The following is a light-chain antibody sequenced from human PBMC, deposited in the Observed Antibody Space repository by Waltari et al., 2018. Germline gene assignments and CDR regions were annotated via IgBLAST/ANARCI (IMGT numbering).Light chain of an antibody. J-gene: IGKJ2*01. CDR2: DAS. CDR3: QQRSTWYT. V-gene: IGKV3-11*01. CDR1: QSVNNY. Sequence: PATCRASQSVNNYLAWYQQKPGQAPRLLIYDASNRATGIPARFSGSGSGTDFTLTITSLEPEDFAVYYCQQRSTWYTFGQGTKLEIK.